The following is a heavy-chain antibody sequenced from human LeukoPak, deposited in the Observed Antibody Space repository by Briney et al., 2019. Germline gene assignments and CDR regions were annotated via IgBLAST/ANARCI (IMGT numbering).Heavy chain of an antibody. D-gene: IGHD2-2*01. CDR3: AKDPTSGVPAAKGFDP. Sequence: GGSLRLSCAASGFTFSSYAMHWVRQAPGKGLEWVAVISYDGSNKYYADSVKGRFTISRDNSKNTLYLQMNSLRAEDTAVYYCAKDPTSGVPAAKGFDPWGQGTLVTVSS. V-gene: IGHV3-30-3*01. CDR2: ISYDGSNK. CDR1: GFTFSSYA. J-gene: IGHJ5*02.